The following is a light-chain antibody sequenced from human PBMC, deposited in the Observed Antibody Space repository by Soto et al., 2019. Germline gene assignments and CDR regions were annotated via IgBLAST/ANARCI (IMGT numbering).Light chain of an antibody. CDR3: QQYNSMLS. Sequence: DIKMTQSPSSLSASVGDRVTIACQSSHDVSRNLNWFQQKPGEAPKLLIYDASNLERGVPSRFSGSGSGTDFTLTISSLQPEDVATYYCQQYNSMLSFGGGTEVEMK. CDR1: HDVSRN. V-gene: IGKV1-33*01. CDR2: DAS. J-gene: IGKJ4*01.